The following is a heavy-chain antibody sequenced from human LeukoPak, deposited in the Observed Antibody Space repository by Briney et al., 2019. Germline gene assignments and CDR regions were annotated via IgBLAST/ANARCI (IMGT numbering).Heavy chain of an antibody. CDR2: ISHDGNDK. Sequence: GGSLRLSCAASGFTFSAYGMHWVRQAPGKGPEWLAVISHDGNDKYYIDSVKGRFTISRDNPKNTLYLQMNSLTAEDTAVYYCARDNGSGYYADAFDIWGQGTMVTVS. V-gene: IGHV3-30*03. CDR3: ARDNGSGYYADAFDI. D-gene: IGHD3-22*01. J-gene: IGHJ3*02. CDR1: GFTFSAYG.